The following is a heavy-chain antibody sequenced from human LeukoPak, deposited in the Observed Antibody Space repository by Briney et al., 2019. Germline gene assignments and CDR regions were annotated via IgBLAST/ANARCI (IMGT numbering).Heavy chain of an antibody. J-gene: IGHJ5*02. V-gene: IGHV4-59*08. Sequence: PSETLSLTCTVSGGSISSYYWSWIRQPPGKGLEWIGYIYYSGSTNYNPSLKSRVTISVDTSKNQFSLKVSSVTAADTAVYYCARQAIAATGNRFDPWGQGTLVTVSS. D-gene: IGHD2-15*01. CDR2: IYYSGST. CDR3: ARQAIAATGNRFDP. CDR1: GGSISSYY.